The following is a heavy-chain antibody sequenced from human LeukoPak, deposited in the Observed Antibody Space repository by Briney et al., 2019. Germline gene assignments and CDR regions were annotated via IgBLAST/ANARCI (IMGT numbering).Heavy chain of an antibody. J-gene: IGHJ6*02. CDR1: GGSISSYY. D-gene: IGHD6-13*01. V-gene: IGHV4-59*08. CDR3: ARQFLPGIAAASYYYYYYGMDV. Sequence: SETLSLTCTVSGGSISSYYWSWIRQPPGKGLEWIGYIYYSGSTNYNPSLKSRVTISVDTSKNQFSLKLSPVTAADTAVYYCARQFLPGIAAASYYYYYYGMDVWGQGTTVTVSS. CDR2: IYYSGST.